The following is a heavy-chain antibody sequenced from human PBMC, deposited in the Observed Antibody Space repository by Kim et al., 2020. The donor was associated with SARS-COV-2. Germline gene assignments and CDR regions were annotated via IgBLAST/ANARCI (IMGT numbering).Heavy chain of an antibody. J-gene: IGHJ6*03. CDR1: GFTFSSYW. Sequence: GGSLRLSCAASGFTFSSYWMSWVRQAPGKGLEWVANIKEDGSEKYYVDSVKGRFTISRDNAKNSLYLQMNSLRAEDTAVYYCARVGYDILTGYYLDHYYYYMDVWGKGTTVTVSS. D-gene: IGHD3-9*01. V-gene: IGHV3-7*01. CDR2: IKEDGSEK. CDR3: ARVGYDILTGYYLDHYYYYMDV.